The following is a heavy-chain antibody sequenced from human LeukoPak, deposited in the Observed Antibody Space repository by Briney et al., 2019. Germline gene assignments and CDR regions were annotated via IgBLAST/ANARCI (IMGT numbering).Heavy chain of an antibody. Sequence: SETLSLTCTVSGGSISSYYWSWIRQPPGKGLEWIGYIYYSGSTNYNPSLKSRVTISVDTSKNQFSLKLSSVTAADTAVYYCAAGGYCSSTSCYWFDPWGQGTLVTVSS. D-gene: IGHD2-2*01. CDR3: AAGGYCSSTSCYWFDP. CDR2: IYYSGST. CDR1: GGSISSYY. J-gene: IGHJ5*02. V-gene: IGHV4-59*01.